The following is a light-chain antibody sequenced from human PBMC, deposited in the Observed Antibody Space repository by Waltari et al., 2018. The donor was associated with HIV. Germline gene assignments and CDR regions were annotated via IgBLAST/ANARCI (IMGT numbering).Light chain of an antibody. CDR3: QQYYLTPLT. V-gene: IGKV4-1*01. CDR2: WTS. CDR1: QSVLSSSKNKNC. Sequence: DIVMTQSPDSLAVSLGARATLTCKASQSVLSSSKNKNCLAWYQQKPGQPPKLLIYWTSTRESGVPDRFSGSGSGTDFTLTISSLQAEDVAVYYCQQYYLTPLTFGGGTKVVIK. J-gene: IGKJ4*01.